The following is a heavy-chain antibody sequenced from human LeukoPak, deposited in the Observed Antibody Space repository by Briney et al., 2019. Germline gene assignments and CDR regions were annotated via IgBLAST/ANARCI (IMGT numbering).Heavy chain of an antibody. D-gene: IGHD3-22*01. Sequence: GGSLRLSCGASGFTFSDYYMSWIRQAPGKGLEWVSYISSSGSTIYYADSVKGRFTISRDNSKNTLYLQMKSLRAEDTAVYYCATVGITMIALAYWGQGTLVTVSS. J-gene: IGHJ4*02. CDR1: GFTFSDYY. V-gene: IGHV3-11*04. CDR3: ATVGITMIALAY. CDR2: ISSSGSTI.